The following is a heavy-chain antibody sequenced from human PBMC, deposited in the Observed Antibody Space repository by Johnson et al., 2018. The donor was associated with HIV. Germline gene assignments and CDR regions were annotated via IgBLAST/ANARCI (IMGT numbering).Heavy chain of an antibody. CDR2: ISGSGGSP. CDR1: GFTFSSYA. V-gene: IGHV3-23*04. D-gene: IGHD6-6*01. J-gene: IGHJ3*02. Sequence: VQLVESGGGLVQPGGSLRLSCAASGFTFSSYAMSWVRQAPGKGLEWVSGISGSGGSPYNADSVKGRFTISTANSKNTLYVQMNRLRAEDTAVYYCASGVTARAPLLIWGQGTMVTVSS. CDR3: ASGVTARAPLLI.